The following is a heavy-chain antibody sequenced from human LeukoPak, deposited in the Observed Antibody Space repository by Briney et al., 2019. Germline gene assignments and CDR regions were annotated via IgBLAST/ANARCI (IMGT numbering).Heavy chain of an antibody. J-gene: IGHJ2*01. CDR2: ISSSGSTI. Sequence: GSLRLSCAASGFTFSSYEMNWVRQAPGKGLEWVSYISSSGSTIYYADSVKGRFTISRDNAKNSLYLQMNSLRAEDTAVYYCARDNYDILTGYRWYFDLWGRGTLVTVSS. CDR1: GFTFSSYE. D-gene: IGHD3-9*01. CDR3: ARDNYDILTGYRWYFDL. V-gene: IGHV3-48*03.